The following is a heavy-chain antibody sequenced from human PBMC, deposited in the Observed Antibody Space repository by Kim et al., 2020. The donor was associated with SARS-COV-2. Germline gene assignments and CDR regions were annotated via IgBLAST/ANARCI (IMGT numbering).Heavy chain of an antibody. CDR2: IYTSGST. J-gene: IGHJ6*02. D-gene: IGHD3-10*01. Sequence: SETLSLTCTVSGGSISSGSYYWSWIRQPAGKGLEWIGRIYTSGSTNYNPSLKSRVTISVDTSKNQFSLKLSSVTAADTAVYYCARTPSPLWFGDGGPYYYYGMDVWGQGTTVTVSS. CDR3: ARTPSPLWFGDGGPYYYYGMDV. V-gene: IGHV4-61*02. CDR1: GGSISSGSYY.